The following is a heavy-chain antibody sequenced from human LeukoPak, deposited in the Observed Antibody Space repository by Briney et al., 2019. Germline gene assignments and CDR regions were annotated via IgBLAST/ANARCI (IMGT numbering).Heavy chain of an antibody. D-gene: IGHD1-26*01. Sequence: NPSQTLSLTCSVSGGSISSGDYYWSWIRQPPGRGLEWIGYIYYSGSTYYNPSLKSRVTISVDTSKNQFSLKLSSVTAADTAVYYCARGSYLEWEHQQTRWFDPWGQGTLVTVCS. J-gene: IGHJ5*02. V-gene: IGHV4-30-4*08. CDR3: ARGSYLEWEHQQTRWFDP. CDR2: IYYSGST. CDR1: GGSISSGDYY.